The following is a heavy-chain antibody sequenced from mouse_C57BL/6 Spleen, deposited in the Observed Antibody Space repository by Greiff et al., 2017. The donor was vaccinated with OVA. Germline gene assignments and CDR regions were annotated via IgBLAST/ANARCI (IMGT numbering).Heavy chain of an antibody. CDR3: ARGDYYGSSYPFAY. Sequence: VMLVESGGGLVKPGGSLKLSCAASGFTFSDYGMHWVRQAPEKGLEWVAYISSGSSTIYYAEPVKGRFTISRDNAKNTLFLQMTSLRSEDTAMYYCARGDYYGSSYPFAYWGQGTLVTVSA. CDR2: ISSGSSTI. D-gene: IGHD1-1*01. J-gene: IGHJ3*01. V-gene: IGHV5-17*01. CDR1: GFTFSDYG.